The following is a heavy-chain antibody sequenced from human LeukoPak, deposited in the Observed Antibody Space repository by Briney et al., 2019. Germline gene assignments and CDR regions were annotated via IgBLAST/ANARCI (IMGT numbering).Heavy chain of an antibody. CDR3: ASICGDGSGSHYGPRDPCTIDY. Sequence: PGGSLRLSCAASGFTFSDYYMSWIRQAPGKGLEWVSYISSSGSTIYYADSVKGRFTISRDNAKNSLYLQMNSLRAEDTAVYYCASICGDGSGSHYGPRDPCTIDYWGQGTLVTVSS. CDR2: ISSSGSTI. J-gene: IGHJ4*02. CDR1: GFTFSDYY. D-gene: IGHD3-10*01. V-gene: IGHV3-11*01.